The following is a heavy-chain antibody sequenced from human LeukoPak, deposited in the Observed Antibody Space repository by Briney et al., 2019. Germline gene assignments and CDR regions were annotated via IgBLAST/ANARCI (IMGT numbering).Heavy chain of an antibody. D-gene: IGHD1-7*01. Sequence: GRSLRLSCAASGFTFSSYAMHWVRQAPGKGLEGVAVISYDGSNKYYADSVKGRFTISRDNSKNTLYLQMNSLRAEDTAVYYCASSSMGTKLDYWGQGTLVTVSS. CDR2: ISYDGSNK. J-gene: IGHJ4*02. CDR1: GFTFSSYA. CDR3: ASSSMGTKLDY. V-gene: IGHV3-30-3*01.